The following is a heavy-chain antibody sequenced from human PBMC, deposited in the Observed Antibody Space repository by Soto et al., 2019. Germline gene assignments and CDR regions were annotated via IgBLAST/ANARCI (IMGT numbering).Heavy chain of an antibody. V-gene: IGHV5-51*01. CDR1: GYSFTNYW. Sequence: EMQLVQSGTEVKKPGESMKISCKATGYSFTNYWIGWVRQMPGKGLEWMGTIYPGDSDTRYGPAFEGQVTISADKSITTAYLQWSSLKASDTAVYFCARRRQYCTCKICLAHYYYTLYVWGQGTTVIVSS. CDR3: ARRRQYCTCKICLAHYYYTLYV. D-gene: IGHD2-8*01. J-gene: IGHJ6*02. CDR2: IYPGDSDT.